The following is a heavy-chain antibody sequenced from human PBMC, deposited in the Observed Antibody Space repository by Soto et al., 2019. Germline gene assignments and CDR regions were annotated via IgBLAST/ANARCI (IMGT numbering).Heavy chain of an antibody. CDR1: GGSMSRGGHS. CDR3: ARAPPGPYPLLDV. V-gene: IGHV4-30-2*01. D-gene: IGHD3-10*01. Sequence: SETLSLTCAVCGGSMSRGGHSWSWIRQPPGKRLEWLGFIYYTGSTYYNPSLKSRVTLSVDRSKNQFSLNLTSVTAADTAMYFCARAPPGPYPLLDVWGQGTTVTVYS. CDR2: IYYTGST. J-gene: IGHJ6*02.